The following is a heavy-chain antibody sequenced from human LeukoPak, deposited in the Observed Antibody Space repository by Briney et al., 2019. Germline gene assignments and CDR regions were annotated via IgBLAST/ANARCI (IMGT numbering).Heavy chain of an antibody. V-gene: IGHV4-39*07. Sequence: SETLPLTCTVSGVSISTSNYCWGWLRQPPGKGLEWIGTIYYSGSTYYNPSLKSRVTISVDTSKNQFSLKLTSVTAADTAVYYCMRIAMAYYYYMDVWGKGTTITASS. CDR3: MRIAMAYYYYMDV. CDR2: IYYSGST. D-gene: IGHD2-8*01. J-gene: IGHJ6*03. CDR1: GVSISTSNYC.